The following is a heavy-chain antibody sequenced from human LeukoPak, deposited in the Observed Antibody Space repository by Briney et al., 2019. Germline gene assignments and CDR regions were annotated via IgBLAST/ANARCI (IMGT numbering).Heavy chain of an antibody. D-gene: IGHD2-15*01. Sequence: GGSLRLSCAASGFTFSTYAMSWVRQAPGKGLEWVSGISDSTGGTYYADSVKGRFTISRDNSKNTLYLQMDSLRAEDTAVYYCAKGSGGSCYLPLDFWGQGTLITVSS. CDR1: GFTFSTYA. CDR2: ISDSTGGT. V-gene: IGHV3-23*01. J-gene: IGHJ4*02. CDR3: AKGSGGSCYLPLDF.